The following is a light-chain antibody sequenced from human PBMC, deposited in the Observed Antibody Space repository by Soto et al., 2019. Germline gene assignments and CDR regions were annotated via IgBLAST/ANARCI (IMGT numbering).Light chain of an antibody. Sequence: TLSVSPWERATLSCRASQTISSNLAWYQQKPGQAPRLLIYGASTRATGIPARFSGSGSGTDFTLTISSLQSEDFAVYYCQQYNNWPPWTFGQGTKVDI. CDR3: QQYNNWPPWT. CDR1: QTISSN. J-gene: IGKJ1*01. V-gene: IGKV3-15*01. CDR2: GAS.